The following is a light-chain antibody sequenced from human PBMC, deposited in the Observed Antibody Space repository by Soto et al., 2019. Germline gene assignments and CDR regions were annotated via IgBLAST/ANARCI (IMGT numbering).Light chain of an antibody. CDR2: GAS. J-gene: IGKJ1*01. Sequence: EIVMTQSPATLSVSPGERATLSCRASQSVSSNLAWYQKKPGQAPRLLIYGASTRATGIPARFSGSGSGTEFTLTISSLQSEDFAVYDCQQYNNWPRTFGQGTKVEIK. CDR1: QSVSSN. V-gene: IGKV3-15*01. CDR3: QQYNNWPRT.